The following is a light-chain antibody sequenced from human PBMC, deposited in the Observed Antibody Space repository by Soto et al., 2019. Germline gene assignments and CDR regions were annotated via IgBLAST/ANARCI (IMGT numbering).Light chain of an antibody. J-gene: IGKJ3*01. CDR2: GAS. CDR3: QQYRSSPPVT. V-gene: IGKV3-20*01. Sequence: EIVLTQSPGTLSLSPGERATLSCRASQSVSSSYLAWYQQKPGQAPRLLIYGASSRATGIPDRFSGSGSGTDLTLTISRLEPEDFAVYYCQQYRSSPPVTFGPGTKVDIK. CDR1: QSVSSSY.